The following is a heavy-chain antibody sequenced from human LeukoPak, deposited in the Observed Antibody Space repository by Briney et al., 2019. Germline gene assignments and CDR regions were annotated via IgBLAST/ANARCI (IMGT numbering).Heavy chain of an antibody. CDR3: ARRESENSWDFDY. CDR1: GFTFSNYI. D-gene: IGHD2/OR15-2a*01. Sequence: PGGSLRLSCAASGFTFSNYIMNWVRQAPGKGLEGGSYISSSSNTIYYADSVRGRFTIPRDNAKNSLYLQMNSLRAEDTALYYCARRESENSWDFDYWGQGTLVTVSS. CDR2: ISSSSNTI. V-gene: IGHV3-48*01. J-gene: IGHJ4*02.